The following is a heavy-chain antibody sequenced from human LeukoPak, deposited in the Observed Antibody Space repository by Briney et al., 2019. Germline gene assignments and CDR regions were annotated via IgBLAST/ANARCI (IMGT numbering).Heavy chain of an antibody. CDR1: GVSISSYY. V-gene: IGHV4-59*01. D-gene: IGHD3-3*01. CDR3: ARDQTPDYDFWSGSLKGNWFDP. CDR2: IYYSGST. J-gene: IGHJ5*02. Sequence: SETLSLTCTVSGVSISSYYWSWIRQPPGKGLEWIGYIYYSGSTNYNPSLKSRVTISVDTSKNQFSLKLSSVTAADTAVYYCARDQTPDYDFWSGSLKGNWFDPWGQGTLVTVSS.